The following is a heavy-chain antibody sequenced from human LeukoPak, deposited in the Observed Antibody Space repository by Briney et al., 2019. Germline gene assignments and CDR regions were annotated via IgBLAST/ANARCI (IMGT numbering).Heavy chain of an antibody. J-gene: IGHJ6*03. CDR3: ARDRFGYLGYCSSTSCYPYYYMDV. V-gene: IGHV4-4*09. CDR2: IYRGGRS. CDR1: GGSITNNY. Sequence: PSETLSLTCTVSGGSITNNYWSWIRQPPGKGLEWIGYIYRGGRSDYNPSLQSRGTISVDTSKNQFSLKLNSVTAADTAVYYCARDRFGYLGYCSSTSCYPYYYMDVWGKGTTVTVSS. D-gene: IGHD2-2*01.